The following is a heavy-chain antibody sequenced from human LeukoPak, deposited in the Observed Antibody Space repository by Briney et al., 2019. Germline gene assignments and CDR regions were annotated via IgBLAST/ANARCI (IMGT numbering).Heavy chain of an antibody. V-gene: IGHV4-4*02. J-gene: IGHJ3*02. CDR3: ARAGRRTFAFDI. D-gene: IGHD1-26*01. CDR1: GGSISSSNW. CDR2: IYHSGSP. Sequence: SETLSLTCTVSGGSISSSNWWIWVRQPPGKGLEWIGEIYHSGSPNYNPSLKSRVTISVDKSKNQFSLNLTSVTAADRAVYFCARAGRRTFAFDIWGPGTLVTVSS.